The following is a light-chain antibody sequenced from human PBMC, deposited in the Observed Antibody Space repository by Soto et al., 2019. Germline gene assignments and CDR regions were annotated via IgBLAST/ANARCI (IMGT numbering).Light chain of an antibody. J-gene: IGLJ1*01. CDR1: SSDVGRYIL. CDR2: DGI. CDR3: CSYADSRASPYV. Sequence: QSALNQPASVSGSPGQSITISCTGPSSDVGRYILVSWYQQHPGKAPKLIIYDGIKRPSGVSNRFSGSQSGNTASLTISGLQAEDEADYYCCSYADSRASPYVFGTGTKVTVL. V-gene: IGLV2-23*01.